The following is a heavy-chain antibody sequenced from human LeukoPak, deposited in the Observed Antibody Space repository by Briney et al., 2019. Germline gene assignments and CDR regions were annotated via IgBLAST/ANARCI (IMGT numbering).Heavy chain of an antibody. V-gene: IGHV3-30*03. CDR2: ISYDGSNK. J-gene: IGHJ4*02. Sequence: GGSLRLSCAASGFTFSSYGMHWVRQAPGKGLEWVAVISYDGSNKYYADSVKGRFTISRDNSKNTLYLQMNSLRAEDTAVYYCARGITMVRGVINSDYWGQGTLVTVSS. D-gene: IGHD3-10*01. CDR3: ARGITMVRGVINSDY. CDR1: GFTFSSYG.